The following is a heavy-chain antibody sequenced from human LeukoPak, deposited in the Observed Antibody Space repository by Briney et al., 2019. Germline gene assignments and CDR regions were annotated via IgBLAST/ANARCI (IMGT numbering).Heavy chain of an antibody. D-gene: IGHD3-22*01. J-gene: IGHJ3*02. V-gene: IGHV3-74*01. CDR2: INSDGSST. CDR1: GFTFSSYW. CDR3: ARDDRTHDAFDI. Sequence: GSLRLSCAASGFTFSSYWMHWVRQAPGKGLVWVSRINSDGSSTSYADSVKGRFTISRDNAKNTLYLQMNSLRAEDTAVYYCARDDRTHDAFDIWGQGTMVTVSS.